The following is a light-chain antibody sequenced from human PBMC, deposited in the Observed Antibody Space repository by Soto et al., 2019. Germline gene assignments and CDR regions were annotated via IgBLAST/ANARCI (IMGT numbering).Light chain of an antibody. CDR3: QQYGSSQYT. CDR1: QSVSSSY. CDR2: GAS. J-gene: IGKJ2*01. V-gene: IGKV3-20*01. Sequence: EIVWTQSPGTLSLSPGERATLSCRASQSVSSSYLAWYQQKPGQAPRLLIYGASSRATGIPDRFSGSGSGTDFTLTISRLEPEDFVVYYCQQYGSSQYTFGQGTKLEIK.